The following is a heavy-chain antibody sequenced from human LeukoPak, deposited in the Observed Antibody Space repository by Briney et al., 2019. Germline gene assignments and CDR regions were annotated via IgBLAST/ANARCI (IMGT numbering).Heavy chain of an antibody. CDR1: GYTFTSYG. J-gene: IGHJ6*02. CDR2: ISAYNGNT. D-gene: IGHD3-22*01. Sequence: ASVKVSCKASGYTFTSYGISWVRQAPGQGLAWMGWISAYNGNTNYAQKFQGRVTMTTDTSTSTAYMELRSLRSDDTAVYYCAREYYYDSSGYKYYYYGMDVWGQGTTVTVSS. CDR3: AREYYYDSSGYKYYYYGMDV. V-gene: IGHV1-18*01.